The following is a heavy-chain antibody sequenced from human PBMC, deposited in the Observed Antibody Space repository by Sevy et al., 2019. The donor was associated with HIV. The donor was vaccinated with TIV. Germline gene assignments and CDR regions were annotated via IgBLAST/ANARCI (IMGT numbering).Heavy chain of an antibody. J-gene: IGHJ4*02. CDR3: ARDPDILSGYPSHYFDY. CDR1: GFSFSNYW. D-gene: IGHD3-9*01. V-gene: IGHV3-7*01. CDR2: IKEDGSQK. Sequence: GGSLRLSCAASGFSFSNYWMSWVRQAPGKGLEWVANIKEDGSQKNYLESVKGRFTISRDNAKNLLYLQMNNLRADDTAVYYCARDPDILSGYPSHYFDYWGQGTLVTVSS.